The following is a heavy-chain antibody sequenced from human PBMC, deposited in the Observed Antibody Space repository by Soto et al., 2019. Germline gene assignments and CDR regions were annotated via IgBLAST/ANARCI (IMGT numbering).Heavy chain of an antibody. CDR1: GASVSSNSAA. D-gene: IGHD2-21*02. V-gene: IGHV6-1*01. CDR2: TYYRSKWYN. Sequence: SQTLSLTCAISGASVSSNSAAWNWIRQSPSRGLEWLGRTYYRSKWYNDYAVSVKSRITINPDTSKNQFSLQLNSVTPEDTAVYYCARDRAYCGGDCYSGKYYYYGMDVWGQGTTVTVSS. J-gene: IGHJ6*02. CDR3: ARDRAYCGGDCYSGKYYYYGMDV.